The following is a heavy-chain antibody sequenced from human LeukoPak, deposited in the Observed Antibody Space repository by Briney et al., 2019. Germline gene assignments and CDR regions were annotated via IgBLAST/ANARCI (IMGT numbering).Heavy chain of an antibody. V-gene: IGHV3-30*18. CDR3: AKDLGDGYNYPFDY. J-gene: IGHJ4*02. CDR1: GLTFSSYG. Sequence: GGSLRLSCAASGLTFSSYGMHWVRQAPGKGLEWVAVISYDGSNKYYADSVKGRFTISRDNSKNTLYLQMNSLRAEDTAVYYCAKDLGDGYNYPFDYWGQGTLVTVPS. D-gene: IGHD5-24*01. CDR2: ISYDGSNK.